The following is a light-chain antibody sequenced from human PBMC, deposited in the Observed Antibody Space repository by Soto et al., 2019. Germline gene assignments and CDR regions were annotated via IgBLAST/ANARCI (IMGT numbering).Light chain of an antibody. CDR1: SSDVGVYDY. CDR2: DVS. CDR3: SSYTDSITLI. V-gene: IGLV2-14*03. J-gene: IGLJ2*01. Sequence: QSALTQPASVSGSPGQSITISCTGTSSDVGVYDYVSWYQQHPGKAPKLVIYDVSNRPSGVSDRFSGSKSGNTASLTISGLQAEDEADYYCSSYTDSITLIFGGGTKLTVL.